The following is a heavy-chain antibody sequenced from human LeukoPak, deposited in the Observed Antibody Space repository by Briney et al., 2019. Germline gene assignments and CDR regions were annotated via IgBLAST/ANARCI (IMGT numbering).Heavy chain of an antibody. V-gene: IGHV4-34*01. D-gene: IGHD6-6*01. Sequence: SETLSLTCAVYGWSFSGYYLSWIRQPPGKGLEWIGEINHSGSTNYNPSLKSRVTISVDTSKHQFSVKLSSVTAADTAVYYCARVAVPGYYMDVWGKGTTVTVSS. CDR1: GWSFSGYY. CDR3: ARVAVPGYYMDV. J-gene: IGHJ6*03. CDR2: INHSGST.